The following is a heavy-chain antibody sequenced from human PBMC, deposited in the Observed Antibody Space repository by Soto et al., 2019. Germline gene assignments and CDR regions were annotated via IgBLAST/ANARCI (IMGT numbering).Heavy chain of an antibody. Sequence: QEQLVESGGGMVHPGTSLRLYCVTSGITLAAHGMHWVRQAPGKGLEWVALSWYDGKTFYGDSVKGRFTISRDTSTVFLDMRSQRPDDTAGYFCARVRNNNDKRLDVWGQGTTVIVS. CDR1: GITLAAHG. V-gene: IGHV3-33*01. J-gene: IGHJ6*02. CDR2: SWYDGKT. CDR3: ARVRNNNDKRLDV. D-gene: IGHD2-8*01.